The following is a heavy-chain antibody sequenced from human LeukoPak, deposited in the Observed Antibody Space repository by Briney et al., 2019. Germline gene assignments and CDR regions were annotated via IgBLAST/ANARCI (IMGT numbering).Heavy chain of an antibody. D-gene: IGHD4-11*01. Sequence: ASVKVSCKASGYTFSNYYVHWVRQAPGQGLEWMGVINPSGGSTNYAQKFQGRLTMTRDTSTSTVYMEMSSLRSEDTAVYYCARRTSYSIRGLVYFDYWGQGTLVTVSS. J-gene: IGHJ4*02. CDR2: INPSGGST. CDR1: GYTFSNYY. CDR3: ARRTSYSIRGLVYFDY. V-gene: IGHV1-46*01.